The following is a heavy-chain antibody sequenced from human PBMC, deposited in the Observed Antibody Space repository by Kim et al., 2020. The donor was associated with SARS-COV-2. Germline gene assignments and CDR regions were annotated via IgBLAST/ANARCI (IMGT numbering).Heavy chain of an antibody. V-gene: IGHV3-23*01. Sequence: GGSLRLSCAASGFTFSIYAMNWVRQAPGKGPEWVSSISASGGDTNYADSVKGRFTISRDNAKNTLYLEMNSLRAEDTAVYYCAKDREGATPYYYFDFWGQGSLVTVSS. CDR1: GFTFSIYA. CDR2: ISASGGDT. D-gene: IGHD1-1*01. CDR3: AKDREGATPYYYFDF. J-gene: IGHJ4*02.